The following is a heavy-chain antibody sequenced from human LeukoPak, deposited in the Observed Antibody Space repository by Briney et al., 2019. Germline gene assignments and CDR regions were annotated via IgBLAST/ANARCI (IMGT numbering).Heavy chain of an antibody. J-gene: IGHJ4*02. V-gene: IGHV3-74*01. CDR3: ARQYSYDSSGYYPWDY. CDR1: GFTFSSYW. D-gene: IGHD3-22*01. Sequence: GGSLRLSCAASGFTFSSYWMHWVRQAPGKGVVWFSRINSDGSSTTYADSVKGRFTISRDNAKNTLYLQMNSLRAEDTAMYYCARQYSYDSSGYYPWDYWGQGTLSPSPQ. CDR2: INSDGSST.